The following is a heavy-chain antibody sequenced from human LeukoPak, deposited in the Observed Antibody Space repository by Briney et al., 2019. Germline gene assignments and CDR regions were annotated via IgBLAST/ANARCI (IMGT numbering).Heavy chain of an antibody. V-gene: IGHV3-30*03. J-gene: IGHJ5*02. Sequence: GGSLRLSCVASGFIFSSYGMHWVRQAPGKGLEWVAVILYDGSNKYYADSVKGRFTISRDNAKNSLYLQMNSLRAEDTAVYYCARFYSSSWNNWFDPWGQGTLVTVSS. D-gene: IGHD6-13*01. CDR3: ARFYSSSWNNWFDP. CDR1: GFIFSSYG. CDR2: ILYDGSNK.